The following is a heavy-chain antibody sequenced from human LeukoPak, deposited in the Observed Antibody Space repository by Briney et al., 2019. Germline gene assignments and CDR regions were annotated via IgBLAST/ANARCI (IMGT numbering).Heavy chain of an antibody. Sequence: GGSLRLSCAASGFIFSDYNMHWVRQVPGKGLEWVSIISGDGGRTSYADSVKGRVTISRDNSKDSLYLQMNSLRTEDTAFYYCAKDVSGSIDSWGQGTLVTVSS. CDR2: ISGDGGRT. J-gene: IGHJ4*02. D-gene: IGHD5/OR15-5a*01. V-gene: IGHV3-43*02. CDR1: GFIFSDYN. CDR3: AKDVSGSIDS.